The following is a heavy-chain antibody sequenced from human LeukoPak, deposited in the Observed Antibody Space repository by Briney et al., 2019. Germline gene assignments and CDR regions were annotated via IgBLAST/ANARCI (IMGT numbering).Heavy chain of an antibody. CDR3: AKGQLWFGEFSYFDY. CDR1: GFSFTGYA. V-gene: IGHV3-23*01. J-gene: IGHJ4*02. CDR2: ISGSGGST. Sequence: GGSLRLSCAASGFSFTGYAMSWVRQAPGKGLEWVSVISGSGGSTDYADSVKGRFSISRDNSKNTLYLQMNSLRAEDTAVYYCAKGQLWFGEFSYFDYWGQGTLVTVSS. D-gene: IGHD3-10*01.